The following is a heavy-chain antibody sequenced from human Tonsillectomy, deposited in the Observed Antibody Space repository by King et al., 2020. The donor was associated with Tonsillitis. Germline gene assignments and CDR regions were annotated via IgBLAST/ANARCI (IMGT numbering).Heavy chain of an antibody. Sequence: VQLVGSGGTLVQPGGSLRLSCAASGFTFSSYSMNWVRQAPGKGLEWVSNISSSSSTIYYEDSVKGRFTISRDNAKNSLYLQVNSLRAEDTAILTGYIWGQGTLVTVSS. J-gene: IGHJ4*02. CDR3: YI. V-gene: IGHV3-48*01. CDR1: GFTFSSYS. D-gene: IGHD3-9*01. CDR2: ISSSSSTI.